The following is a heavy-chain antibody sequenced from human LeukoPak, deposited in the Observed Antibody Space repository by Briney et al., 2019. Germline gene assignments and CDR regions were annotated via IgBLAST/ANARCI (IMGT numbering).Heavy chain of an antibody. CDR3: AKGGRGYSYGSLDY. CDR2: ISYDGSNK. Sequence: PGGSLRLSCAASGFTFSSYGMHWVRQAPGKGLEWVAVISYDGSNKYYADSVKGRFTISRDNSKNTLYLQMNSLRAEDTAVYYCAKGGRGYSYGSLDYWGQGTPVTVSS. D-gene: IGHD5-18*01. V-gene: IGHV3-30*18. CDR1: GFTFSSYG. J-gene: IGHJ4*02.